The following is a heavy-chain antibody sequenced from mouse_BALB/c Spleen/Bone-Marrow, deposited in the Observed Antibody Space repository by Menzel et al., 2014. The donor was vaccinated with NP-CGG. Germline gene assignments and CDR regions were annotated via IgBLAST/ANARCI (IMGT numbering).Heavy chain of an antibody. D-gene: IGHD4-1*01. Sequence: LVKTGASVKISCKSSGYSFXGYCMHWVKQSHGKSLEWIGYISCYNGATSYNQKFKGKATFTVDTSSSTAYMQFNSLTSEDSAVYYCARLAWDGGFAYWGQGTLVTVSA. V-gene: IGHV1S34*01. J-gene: IGHJ3*01. CDR3: ARLAWDGGFAY. CDR1: GYSFXGYC. CDR2: ISCYNGAT.